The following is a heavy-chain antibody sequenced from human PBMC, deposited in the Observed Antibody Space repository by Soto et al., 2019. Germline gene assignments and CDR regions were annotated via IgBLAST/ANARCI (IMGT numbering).Heavy chain of an antibody. J-gene: IGHJ4*02. Sequence: EVQLVESGGGLVKPGGSLRLSCEASGFTFSSYNMNWVRQAPGKGLEWVSSISGSGSYIYYADSVKGRFTISRDNAKNSLYLKMNGLRAEDTAVYYCTRGSACDYWGQGTLVTVSS. V-gene: IGHV3-21*01. CDR3: TRGSACDY. CDR1: GFTFSSYN. CDR2: ISGSGSYI.